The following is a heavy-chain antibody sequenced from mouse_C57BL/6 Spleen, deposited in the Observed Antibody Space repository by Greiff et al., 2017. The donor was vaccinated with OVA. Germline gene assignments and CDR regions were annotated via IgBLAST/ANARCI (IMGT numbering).Heavy chain of an antibody. CDR2: IHPNSGST. V-gene: IGHV1-64*01. J-gene: IGHJ1*03. CDR1: GYTFTSYW. D-gene: IGHD1-1*01. CDR3: ASTTVVAKYFEV. Sequence: QVQLQQPGAELVTPGASVKLSCKASGYTFTSYWMHWVKQRPGQGLEWIGMIHPNSGSTNYNEKFKSKATLTVDKSSSTAYMQLSSLTSEDSAVYYGASTTVVAKYFEVWGTGTTVTVAS.